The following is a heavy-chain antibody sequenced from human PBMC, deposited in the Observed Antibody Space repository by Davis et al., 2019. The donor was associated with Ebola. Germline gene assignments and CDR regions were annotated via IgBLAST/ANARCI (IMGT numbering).Heavy chain of an antibody. D-gene: IGHD6-19*01. V-gene: IGHV3-7*01. J-gene: IGHJ5*02. Sequence: GESLKISCAASGFTFSSYWMSWVRQAPGKGLEWVANIKQDGSEKYYVDSVEGRFTISRDNAKNSLYLQMNSLRAEDTAVYYCARDKTAVAGTGGFDPWGQGTLVTVSS. CDR3: ARDKTAVAGTGGFDP. CDR2: IKQDGSEK. CDR1: GFTFSSYW.